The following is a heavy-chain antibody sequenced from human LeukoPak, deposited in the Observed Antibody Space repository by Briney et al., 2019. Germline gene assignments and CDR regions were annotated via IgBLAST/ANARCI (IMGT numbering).Heavy chain of an antibody. CDR1: GFTFSSYW. D-gene: IGHD5-12*01. V-gene: IGHV3-7*01. CDR3: ARDRDSGYDFAFDY. J-gene: IGHJ4*02. CDR2: INHNGNVN. Sequence: GGSLRLSCAASGFTFSSYWMNWARQAPGKGLEWVARINHNGNVNYYVDSVKGRFTISRDDAKNSLYLQMNSLRAEDTAVYYCARDRDSGYDFAFDYWGQGTLVTVSS.